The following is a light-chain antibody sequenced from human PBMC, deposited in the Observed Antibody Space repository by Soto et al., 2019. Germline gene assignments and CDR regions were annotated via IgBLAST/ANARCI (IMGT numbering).Light chain of an antibody. CDR3: SSYTSTSTVV. CDR1: SSDIGGYNY. CDR2: DVS. J-gene: IGLJ2*01. Sequence: QSVLTQPASVSGSPGQSITISCTGTSSDIGGYNYVSWYQRHPGKAPKLMIYDVSNRPPGVSNRFSGSKSGNTASLTISGLQAEDEADYYCSSYTSTSTVVFGGGTKLTVL. V-gene: IGLV2-14*03.